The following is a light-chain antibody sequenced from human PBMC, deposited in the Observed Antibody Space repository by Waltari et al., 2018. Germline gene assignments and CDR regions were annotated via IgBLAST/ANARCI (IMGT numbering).Light chain of an antibody. Sequence: EIILTQSPGTLSLSPGERATLSCRASQGVSSNSLAWYQHIPSQAPRLLIYGASTRAPGIPERFSGRESGTDFTLSISRLEPEDFAVYYCHYYGASPLFAFGPGTKVDV. CDR2: GAS. CDR3: HYYGASPLFA. V-gene: IGKV3-20*01. J-gene: IGKJ3*01. CDR1: QGVSSNS.